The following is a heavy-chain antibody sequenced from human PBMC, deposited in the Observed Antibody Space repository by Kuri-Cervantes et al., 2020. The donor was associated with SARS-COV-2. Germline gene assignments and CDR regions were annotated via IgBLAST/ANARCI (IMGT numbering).Heavy chain of an antibody. Sequence: GESLKISCTASGFTFSSYSMNWVRQAPGKGLEWVANIKRDGSEKYYVDSVKGRFTISRDNAKNSLYLQMNSLRAEDTAVYYCARDPRYSSSWLDYWGQGTLVTVSS. CDR3: ARDPRYSSSWLDY. CDR2: IKRDGSEK. D-gene: IGHD6-6*01. V-gene: IGHV3-7*01. J-gene: IGHJ4*02. CDR1: GFTFSSYS.